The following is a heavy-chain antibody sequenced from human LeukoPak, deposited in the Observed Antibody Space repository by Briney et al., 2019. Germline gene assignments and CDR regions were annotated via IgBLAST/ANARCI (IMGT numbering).Heavy chain of an antibody. J-gene: IGHJ3*02. D-gene: IGHD3-9*01. CDR1: GGSISSGGNY. V-gene: IGHV4-31*03. CDR2: IYYSGST. Sequence: SETLSLTCTVSGGSISSGGNYWSWIRQHPGKGLEWIGYIYYSGSTYYNPSLKSRVTISVGTAKNQFSLKLRSVTAADTAVYYCARLSAYDILTGDAFDIWGQGTMVTVSS. CDR3: ARLSAYDILTGDAFDI.